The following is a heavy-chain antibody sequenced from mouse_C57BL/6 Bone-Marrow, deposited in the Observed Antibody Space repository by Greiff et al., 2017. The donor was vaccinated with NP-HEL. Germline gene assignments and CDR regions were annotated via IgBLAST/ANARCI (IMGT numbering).Heavy chain of an antibody. V-gene: IGHV5-16*01. Sequence: EVKVVESEGGLVQPGSSMKLSCTASGFTFSDYSMAWVRQVPEKGLEWVANINYDGSSTYYLDFLKSRFIISRDNAKNILYLQMSSLKSEDTAAYYCAREGGLRRRTYAMDYWGQGTSVTVSS. CDR2: INYDGSST. J-gene: IGHJ4*01. D-gene: IGHD2-4*01. CDR1: GFTFSDYS. CDR3: AREGGLRRRTYAMDY.